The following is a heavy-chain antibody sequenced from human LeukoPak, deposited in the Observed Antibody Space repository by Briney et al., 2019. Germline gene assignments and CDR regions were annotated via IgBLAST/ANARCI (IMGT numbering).Heavy chain of an antibody. CDR2: IYTTGKA. J-gene: IGHJ4*02. V-gene: IGHV4-4*07. CDR3: ARHGYTASHYFLDF. Sequence: PSETLSLTCTVSSGSINSWYWGWVRQPAGRGLEWIGRIYTTGKADYNPSLKSRLTMSIHTSKRRFSLNLRSVPAADTAIYYCARHGYTASHYFLDFWSQGTLVTVSS. CDR1: SGSINSWY. D-gene: IGHD3-16*01.